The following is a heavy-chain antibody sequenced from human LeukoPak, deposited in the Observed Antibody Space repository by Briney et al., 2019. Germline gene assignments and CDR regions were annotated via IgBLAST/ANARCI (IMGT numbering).Heavy chain of an antibody. D-gene: IGHD5-12*01. J-gene: IGHJ4*02. CDR1: GFTFSSYS. CDR2: ISSSSSYI. CDR3: ARDFRGDIAYLGGVLGFDY. V-gene: IGHV3-21*01. Sequence: GSLLLSCAASGFTFSSYSMNGVRAAPGKGLGWVSSISSSSSYIYYDDSVKGRFTISRDNAKNSLYLQMNSLRAEDTAVYYCARDFRGDIAYLGGVLGFDYWGQGTLVTVSS.